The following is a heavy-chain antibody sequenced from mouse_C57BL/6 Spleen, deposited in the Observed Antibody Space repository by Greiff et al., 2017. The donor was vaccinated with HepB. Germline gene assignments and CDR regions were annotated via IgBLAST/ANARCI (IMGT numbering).Heavy chain of an antibody. CDR3: TRGSGYEY. Sequence: VQLQESGAELARPGASVTLSCKASGYTFTDYEMHWVKQTPVHGLEWIGAIDPETGGTAYNQKFKGKAILTADKSSSTAYMELRSLTSEDSAVYYCTRGSGYEYWGQGTTLTVSS. D-gene: IGHD3-2*02. CDR2: IDPETGGT. CDR1: GYTFTDYE. V-gene: IGHV1-15*01. J-gene: IGHJ2*01.